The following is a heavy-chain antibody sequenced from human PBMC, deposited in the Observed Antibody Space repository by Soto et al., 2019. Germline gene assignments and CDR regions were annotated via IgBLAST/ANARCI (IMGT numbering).Heavy chain of an antibody. CDR2: IIPLFGPP. V-gene: IGHV1-69*13. J-gene: IGHJ6*02. CDR1: GGTFRSYA. Sequence: GASVKVSCKASGGTFRSYAISWVRQAPGQGLEWVGGIIPLFGPPNYAHKFRGRVTITADESTSTAYMELSNPRSEDTAVYFCARARKFRSFHSGLDVWGQGTTVTVSS. CDR3: ARARKFRSFHSGLDV. D-gene: IGHD6-19*01.